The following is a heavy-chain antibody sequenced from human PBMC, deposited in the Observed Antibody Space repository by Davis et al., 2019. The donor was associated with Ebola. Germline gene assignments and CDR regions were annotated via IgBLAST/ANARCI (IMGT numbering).Heavy chain of an antibody. V-gene: IGHV4-59*01. CDR1: GGSISSYY. CDR3: ARRGYDFWSGNLSWFDP. J-gene: IGHJ5*02. D-gene: IGHD3-3*01. Sequence: SETLSLTCTASGGSISSYYWSWIRQPPGKGLEWIGYIYYSGSTNYNPSLKSRVTISVDTSKNQFSLKLSSVTAADTAVYYCARRGYDFWSGNLSWFDPWGQGTLVTVSS. CDR2: IYYSGST.